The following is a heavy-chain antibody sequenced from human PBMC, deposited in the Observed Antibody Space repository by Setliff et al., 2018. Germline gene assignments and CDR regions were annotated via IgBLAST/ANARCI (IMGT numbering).Heavy chain of an antibody. D-gene: IGHD5-12*01. CDR3: ARHRVGNSGYAIPILDF. V-gene: IGHV5-51*01. CDR2: IYPADSDT. Sequence: GESLKISCKASGYRFTSQWIAWVRQTPGRGLEWMGIIYPADSDTTYSPSFQGQVTISVDKSLSTAYLQWSSLKASDSGKYYCARHRVGNSGYAIPILDFWGQGALVTVSS. CDR1: GYRFTSQW. J-gene: IGHJ4*02.